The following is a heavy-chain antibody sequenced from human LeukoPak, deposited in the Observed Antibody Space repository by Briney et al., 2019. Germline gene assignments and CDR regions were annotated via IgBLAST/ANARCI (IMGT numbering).Heavy chain of an antibody. CDR2: ISSSSSTI. J-gene: IGHJ5*02. D-gene: IGHD6-13*01. V-gene: IGHV3-48*04. CDR3: AREMGDSSSSASLNWFDP. Sequence: GGSLRLSCAASGFTFSSYSMNWVRQAPGKGLEWVSYISSSSSTIYYADSVKGRFTISRDNAKNSLYLQMNSLRAEDTAVYYCAREMGDSSSSASLNWFDPWGQGTLVTVSS. CDR1: GFTFSSYS.